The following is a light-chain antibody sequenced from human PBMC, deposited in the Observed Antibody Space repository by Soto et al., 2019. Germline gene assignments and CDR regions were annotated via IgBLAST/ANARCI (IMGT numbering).Light chain of an antibody. J-gene: IGKJ3*01. CDR2: GAS. Sequence: EILMTQSPATLSVSPGERATLSCRASQSLNRNLAWYQQKPGQAPRLIIYGASTRASGIPARYSGSGSGTEFTLSISSLQSEDFALYYCQHYNDWPPAFTFGPGAKVDL. V-gene: IGKV3D-15*01. CDR3: QHYNDWPPAFT. CDR1: QSLNRN.